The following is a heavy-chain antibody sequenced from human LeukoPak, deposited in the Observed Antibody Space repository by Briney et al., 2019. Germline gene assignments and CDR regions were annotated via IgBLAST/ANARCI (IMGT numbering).Heavy chain of an antibody. CDR3: ARGTYLTRYYYYYYMDV. J-gene: IGHJ6*03. V-gene: IGHV1-18*01. Sequence: ASVKVSCKASGYTFTSYGISWVRQAPGQGLEWMGWISAYNGNTNYAQKLQGRVTMTTDTSTSTAYMELRSLRSDDTAVYYCARGTYLTRYYYYYYMDVWGKGTTVTVSS. CDR1: GYTFTSYG. CDR2: ISAYNGNT.